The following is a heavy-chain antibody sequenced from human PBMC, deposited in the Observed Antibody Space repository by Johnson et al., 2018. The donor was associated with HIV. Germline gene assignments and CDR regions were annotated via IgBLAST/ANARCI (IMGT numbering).Heavy chain of an antibody. CDR3: ARVGGLYYYDSSGYRDDAFDI. J-gene: IGHJ3*02. CDR1: GFTFSSYW. Sequence: EVQLVESGGGLVQPGGSLRLSCAASGFTFSSYWMHWVRQAPGKGLVWVSRINSDGSSTSYADSVKGRFTISRDNSKNTLYLQMNSLRVEDTAVYYCARVGGLYYYDSSGYRDDAFDIWGQGTMVTVSS. V-gene: IGHV3-74*02. CDR2: INSDGSST. D-gene: IGHD3-22*01.